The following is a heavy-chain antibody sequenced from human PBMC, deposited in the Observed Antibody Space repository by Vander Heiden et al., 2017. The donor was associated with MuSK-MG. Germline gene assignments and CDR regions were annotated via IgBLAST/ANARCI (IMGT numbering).Heavy chain of an antibody. CDR2: MYYGGDT. D-gene: IGHD3-10*01. V-gene: IGHV4-38-2*01. J-gene: IGHJ3*02. CDR1: GHSISSDYY. Sequence: QVQLQESGPGLVKPSETLSLTCAVSGHSISSDYYWGWIRQSPGKGLEWIVNMYYGGDTYYNPSLRSRVSISLDPSENQFSLKLSSVTAADTAVYYCVRHYPSDAFDTWGQGTMVTVSS. CDR3: VRHYPSDAFDT.